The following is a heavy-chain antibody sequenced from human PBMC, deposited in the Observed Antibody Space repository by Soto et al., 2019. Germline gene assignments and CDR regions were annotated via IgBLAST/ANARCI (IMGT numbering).Heavy chain of an antibody. CDR2: IFSTDEN. V-gene: IGHV2-26*01. CDR1: VFSRIKARMG. Sequence: SGPTLVNPTETLTLTCTFSVFSRIKARMGVSCIRQPPGKAVEWLAHIFSTDENAYSPALNRRLTTSNATSKTHVVLTMTKMDPVDTAISYFAGILDGRWLDPWGPGTLVPVSS. D-gene: IGHD3-3*01. J-gene: IGHJ5*02. CDR3: AGILDGRWLDP.